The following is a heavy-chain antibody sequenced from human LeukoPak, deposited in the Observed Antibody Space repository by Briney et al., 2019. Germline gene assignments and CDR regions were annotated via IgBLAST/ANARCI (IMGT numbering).Heavy chain of an antibody. CDR1: GFTFSSYS. Sequence: GGSLRLSCAASGFTFSSYSMNWVRQAPGKGLEWVSSISSSSSYIYYADSVKGRFTISRDNAKNSLYLQMNSLRAEDTAVYYCARALGVVPAAIGFEYFQHWGQGTLVTVSS. V-gene: IGHV3-21*01. D-gene: IGHD2-2*01. CDR2: ISSSSSYI. CDR3: ARALGVVPAAIGFEYFQH. J-gene: IGHJ1*01.